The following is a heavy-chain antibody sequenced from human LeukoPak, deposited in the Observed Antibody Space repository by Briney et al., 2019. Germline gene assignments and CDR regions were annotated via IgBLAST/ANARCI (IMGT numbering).Heavy chain of an antibody. V-gene: IGHV3-23*01. CDR3: ARDQFSPQLYD. Sequence: GGSLRLSCAASGFTFSSYAMSWVRQAPGKGLEWVSAISGSGGSTYYADSVKGRFTIPRDNSKNTLYLQMNSLRAEDTAVYYCARDQFSPQLYDWGQGTLVTVSS. J-gene: IGHJ4*02. D-gene: IGHD3-3*01. CDR1: GFTFSSYA. CDR2: ISGSGGST.